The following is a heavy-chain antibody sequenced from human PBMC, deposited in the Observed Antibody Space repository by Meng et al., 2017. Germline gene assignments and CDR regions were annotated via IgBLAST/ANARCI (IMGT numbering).Heavy chain of an antibody. CDR3: ARVGVNYCGSATDDY. D-gene: IGHD3-10*01. CDR2: IYYSGST. CDR1: GGSISSSSYY. V-gene: IGHV4-39*07. J-gene: IGHJ4*02. Sequence: SETLSLTCTVSGGSISSSSYYWGWIRQPPGKGLEWIGSIYYSGSTYYNPSLKSRVTISVDTSKNQFSLKLSSVTAADTAVYYCARVGVNYCGSATDDYWGQGTLVTVSS.